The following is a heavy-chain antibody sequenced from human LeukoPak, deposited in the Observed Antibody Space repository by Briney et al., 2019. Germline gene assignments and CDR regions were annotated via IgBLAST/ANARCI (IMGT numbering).Heavy chain of an antibody. V-gene: IGHV3-23*01. Sequence: GGSLRLPCAASGFIFSSYSMSWVRQAPGKGLEWVSVITGSGGNTYYADSVKGRFTISKDNSKNTVYLQMSSLRVDDTAVYYCAKAASSSWPSYYYGMDVWGQGTTVTVSS. CDR2: ITGSGGNT. J-gene: IGHJ6*02. CDR3: AKAASSSWPSYYYGMDV. D-gene: IGHD6-13*01. CDR1: GFIFSSYS.